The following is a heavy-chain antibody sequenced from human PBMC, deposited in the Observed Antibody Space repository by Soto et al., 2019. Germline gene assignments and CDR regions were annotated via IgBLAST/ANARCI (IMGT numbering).Heavy chain of an antibody. CDR3: TTEAEYMGKYDFDY. CDR1: GFTFSNAW. V-gene: IGHV3-15*01. CDR2: IKSKTDGGTT. Sequence: GGSLRLSCAASGFTFSNAWMSWVRQAPGKGLEWVGRIKSKTDGGTTDYAAPVKGRSTISRDDSKNTLYLQMNSLKTEDTAVYYCTTEAEYMGKYDFDYWGQGTLVTVSS. D-gene: IGHD1-1*01. J-gene: IGHJ4*02.